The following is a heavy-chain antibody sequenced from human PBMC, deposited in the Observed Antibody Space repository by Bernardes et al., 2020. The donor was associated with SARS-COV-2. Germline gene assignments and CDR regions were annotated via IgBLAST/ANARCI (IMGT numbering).Heavy chain of an antibody. CDR3: ARTPGELLVYYYGMDV. V-gene: IGHV4-34*01. CDR1: GGSFSGYY. D-gene: IGHD3-10*01. CDR2: INHSGST. J-gene: IGHJ6*02. Sequence: SETLSLTCAVYGGSFSGYYWSWIRQPPGKGLEWIGEINHSGSTNYNPSLKSRVTISVDTSKNQFSLKLSSVTAADTAVYYCARTPGELLVYYYGMDVWGQGTTVTVSS.